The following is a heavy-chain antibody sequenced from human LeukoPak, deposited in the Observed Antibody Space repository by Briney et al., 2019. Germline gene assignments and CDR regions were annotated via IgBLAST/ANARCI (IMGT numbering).Heavy chain of an antibody. CDR3: ARRIGSGYYYYMDV. CDR1: GFTFSSYS. CDR2: ISSSSSYI. J-gene: IGHJ6*03. D-gene: IGHD3-10*01. V-gene: IGHV3-21*01. Sequence: GGSLRLSCAASGFTFSSYSMNWVRQAPGKGLEWVSSISSSSSYIYYADSVKGRFTISRDNAKNSLYLQMNSLRAEDTAVYYCARRIGSGYYYYMDVWGNGTTVTVSS.